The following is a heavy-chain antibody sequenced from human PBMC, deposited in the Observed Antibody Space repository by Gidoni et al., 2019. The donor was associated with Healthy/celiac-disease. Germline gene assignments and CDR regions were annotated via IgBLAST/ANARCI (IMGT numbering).Heavy chain of an antibody. CDR2: ISAYNGNT. V-gene: IGHV1-18*01. Sequence: QVQLVQSGAEVKKPGASVKISCKASGYTFTSYGLSWVRQAPGQGLEWMGWISAYNGNTNYAQKLQGRVTMTTDTSTSTAYMELRSLRSDDTAVYYCARVSRGSSWYYYYYYMDVWGKGTTVTVSS. D-gene: IGHD6-13*01. CDR1: GYTFTSYG. CDR3: ARVSRGSSWYYYYYYMDV. J-gene: IGHJ6*03.